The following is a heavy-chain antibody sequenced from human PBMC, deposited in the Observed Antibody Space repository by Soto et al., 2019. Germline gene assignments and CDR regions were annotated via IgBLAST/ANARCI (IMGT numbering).Heavy chain of an antibody. D-gene: IGHD1-1*01. Sequence: QVQLVESGGGLVKPGGSLRLSCAASGFTFSDDYMAWIRQAPGKGLEYVSYISRDGDSMYYSDSVKGRFTISRDNVKNSLSLHMHTLRAEHTAVYYCAIPNVESLHYYYGMDVWGQGTTVTVSS. V-gene: IGHV3-11*01. CDR3: AIPNVESLHYYYGMDV. CDR2: ISRDGDSM. CDR1: GFTFSDDY. J-gene: IGHJ6*01.